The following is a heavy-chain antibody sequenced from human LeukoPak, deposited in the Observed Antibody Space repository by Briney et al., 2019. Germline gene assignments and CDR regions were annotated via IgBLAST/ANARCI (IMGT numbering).Heavy chain of an antibody. J-gene: IGHJ4*02. D-gene: IGHD3-10*01. CDR3: ARDPVDSVRGAYFDY. CDR1: GFTFSSYV. Sequence: PGRSLRLSCAASGFTFSSYVMHWVRQAPGKGLEWVAVISYDGSNKYYADSVKGRFTISRDNSKNTLYLQMNSLRAEDTAVYYCARDPVDSVRGAYFDYWGQGTLVTVSP. CDR2: ISYDGSNK. V-gene: IGHV3-30-3*01.